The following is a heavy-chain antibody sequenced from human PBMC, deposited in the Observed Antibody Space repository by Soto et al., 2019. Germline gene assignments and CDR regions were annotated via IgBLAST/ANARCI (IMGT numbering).Heavy chain of an antibody. CDR1: GGSVTNSSYY. V-gene: IGHV4-39*01. CDR2: VYYSGRS. D-gene: IGHD3-10*01. CDR3: LSQRTTVLAQAYYGH. J-gene: IGHJ4*02. Sequence: SGTLSLPCTVSGGSVTNSSYYWGWIRQSPGKGLEWIGSVYYSGRSYSNSSVKSRVTISVDTSKNQFSLNLNSVTASDTAVYFCLSQRTTVLAQAYYGHWGQGDQVNVPS.